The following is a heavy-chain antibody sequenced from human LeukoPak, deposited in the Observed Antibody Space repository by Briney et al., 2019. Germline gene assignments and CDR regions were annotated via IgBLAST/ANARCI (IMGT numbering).Heavy chain of an antibody. Sequence: GGSLKLSCEAPEFTFSEYWLNWFRRAPGKGLEGGANIKQDGSAKYYVDSVKGRFTISRDNAKNSLYLQMSSLRAEDTAIYFCARDRGSPGPLQLFDYWGQGTLVPVSS. CDR1: EFTFSEYW. CDR3: ARDRGSPGPLQLFDY. J-gene: IGHJ4*02. D-gene: IGHD1-7*01. CDR2: IKQDGSAK. V-gene: IGHV3-7*01.